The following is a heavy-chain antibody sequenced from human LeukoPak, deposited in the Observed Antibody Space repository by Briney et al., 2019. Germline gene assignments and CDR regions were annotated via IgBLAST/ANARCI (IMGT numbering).Heavy chain of an antibody. CDR3: AKDWSTDWSNWFDS. CDR2: TPPDGSNK. Sequence: GRSLRLSCAASGFTFSSYGMHWVRQAPGKGLERVAFTPPDGSNKNYGASVQGRFTISRDNSRNTLYLQMNSLRVEDTAMYYCAKDWSTDWSNWFDSWGPGSLVTVSS. CDR1: GFTFSSYG. V-gene: IGHV3-30*02. D-gene: IGHD3-3*01. J-gene: IGHJ5*01.